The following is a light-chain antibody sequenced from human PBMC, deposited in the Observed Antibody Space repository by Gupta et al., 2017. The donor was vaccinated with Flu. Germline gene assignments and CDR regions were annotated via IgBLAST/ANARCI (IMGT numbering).Light chain of an antibody. Sequence: DIQMTQSPSTLSASVGDRVTITCRASQSLSSWLAWYQQKPGKAPSLLIYKASNLESGVPSRFSGSGSGTEFTLTISSLQPDDFATYYCQQYDSYSLTFGGGTKVEIK. J-gene: IGKJ4*01. CDR3: QQYDSYSLT. V-gene: IGKV1-5*03. CDR1: QSLSSW. CDR2: KAS.